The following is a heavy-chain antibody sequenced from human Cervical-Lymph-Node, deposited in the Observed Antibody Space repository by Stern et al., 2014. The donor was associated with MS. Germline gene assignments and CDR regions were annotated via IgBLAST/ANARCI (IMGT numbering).Heavy chain of an antibody. CDR2: IYYSGST. CDR3: ARHWRSTSWFDY. Sequence: QVQLQASGPGLVKPSETLSLTCTVSGGSISSSSYYWGWIRQPPGKGLEWIGSIYYSGSTYYNPSLKSRVTISVDTSKNQFSLKLFSVTSADTAVYYCARHWRSTSWFDYWGPGTLVTVSS. J-gene: IGHJ4*02. CDR1: GGSISSSSYY. V-gene: IGHV4-39*01. D-gene: IGHD6-6*01.